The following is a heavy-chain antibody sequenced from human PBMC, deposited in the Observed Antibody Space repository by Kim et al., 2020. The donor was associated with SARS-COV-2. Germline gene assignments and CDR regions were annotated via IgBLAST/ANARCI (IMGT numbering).Heavy chain of an antibody. V-gene: IGHV3-23*01. D-gene: IGHD6-19*01. J-gene: IGHJ4*02. Sequence: YADSVKGRFTISRDNSKNTLYLQMNSLRAEDTAVYYCAKDGSPYSSGWPRWGQGTLVTVSS. CDR3: AKDGSPYSSGWPR.